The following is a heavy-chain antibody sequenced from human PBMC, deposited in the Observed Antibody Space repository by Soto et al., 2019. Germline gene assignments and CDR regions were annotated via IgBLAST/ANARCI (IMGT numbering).Heavy chain of an antibody. CDR2: ISGSGGST. CDR3: TGCSGSYDIYGNYYMDV. J-gene: IGHJ6*03. Sequence: GGSLRLSCAASGFTFSSYAMSWVRQAPGKGLEWVSAISGSGGSTYYADSVKGRFTISRDNSKNTLYLQMNSLRAEDTAVYYCTGCSGSYDIYGNYYMDVWGKGTTVTVSS. D-gene: IGHD3-10*02. CDR1: GFTFSSYA. V-gene: IGHV3-23*01.